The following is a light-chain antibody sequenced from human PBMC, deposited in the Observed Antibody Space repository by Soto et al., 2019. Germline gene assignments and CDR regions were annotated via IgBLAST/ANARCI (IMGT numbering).Light chain of an antibody. CDR2: DVN. CDR3: CSYAGTYTFV. Sequence: QSALTQPRSVSGSPGQSVTISCTGTTNYVSWFQQHPGKAPKLIIYDVNKRPSGVPGRFSGSKSGNTASLTISGLQAEDAADYYCCSYAGTYTFVFGTGTKLTVL. V-gene: IGLV2-11*01. J-gene: IGLJ1*01. CDR1: TNY.